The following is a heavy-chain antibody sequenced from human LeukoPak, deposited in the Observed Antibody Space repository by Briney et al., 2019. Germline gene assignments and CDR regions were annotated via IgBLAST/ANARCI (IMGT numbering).Heavy chain of an antibody. CDR1: GFTFSSYA. CDR2: ISYDGSNK. V-gene: IGHV3-30-3*01. J-gene: IGHJ4*02. Sequence: GGSLRLSCAASGFTFSSYAMHWVRQAPGKGLEWVAVISYDGSNKYYADSVRGRFTISRDNSKDTLYLQMNSLRAEDTAVHYCARELGIQLWLVFGYWGQGTQVTVSS. CDR3: ARELGIQLWLVFGY. D-gene: IGHD5-18*01.